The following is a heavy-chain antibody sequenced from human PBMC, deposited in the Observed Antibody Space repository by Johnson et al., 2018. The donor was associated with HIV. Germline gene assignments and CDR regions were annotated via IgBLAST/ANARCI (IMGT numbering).Heavy chain of an antibody. V-gene: IGHV3-30*04. Sequence: VQLVESGGGVVQPGRSLRLSCAASGFTFSSYAMHWVRQAPGKGLEWVAVIAYDGSNKYYADSVKGRFPISRDNSKNTLYLQMNSLRAEDTAVYYCAREMATICPQNFCDAFDIWGQGTMVTVSS. CDR1: GFTFSSYA. D-gene: IGHD5-24*01. CDR2: IAYDGSNK. J-gene: IGHJ3*02. CDR3: AREMATICPQNFCDAFDI.